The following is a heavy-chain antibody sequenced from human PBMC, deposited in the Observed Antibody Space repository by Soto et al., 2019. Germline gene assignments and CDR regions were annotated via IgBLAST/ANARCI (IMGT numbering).Heavy chain of an antibody. CDR2: IYPGDSDT. D-gene: IGHD3-3*01. CDR1: GYSFTSYW. J-gene: IGHJ4*02. Sequence: GESLKISCKGSGYSFTSYWIGWVRQMPGKGLEWMGIIYPGDSDTRYSPSFQGQVTISADKSISTAYLQWSSLKASDTAMYYCASSERGVVPAYYFDYWGQGTLVTVSS. CDR3: ASSERGVVPAYYFDY. V-gene: IGHV5-51*01.